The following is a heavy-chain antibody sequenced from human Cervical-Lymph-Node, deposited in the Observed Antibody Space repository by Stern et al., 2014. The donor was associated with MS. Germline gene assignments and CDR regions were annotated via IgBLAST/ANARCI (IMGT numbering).Heavy chain of an antibody. Sequence: QLVEFGGGVVQPGRSLRLSCAASGFSFSRSAMHWVRQAPGKGLEWVALIWYDGSNPYYADSVTGRFTISRDNFKNTLYLQMNSLRAEDTAVYYCASAYSSSHYYFDYWGQGTLVTVSS. D-gene: IGHD6-13*01. CDR2: IWYDGSNP. CDR1: GFSFSRSA. V-gene: IGHV3-33*01. CDR3: ASAYSSSHYYFDY. J-gene: IGHJ4*02.